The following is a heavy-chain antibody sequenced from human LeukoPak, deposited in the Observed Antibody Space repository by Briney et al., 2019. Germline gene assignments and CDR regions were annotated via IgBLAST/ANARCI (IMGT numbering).Heavy chain of an antibody. Sequence: PGGSLRLSCAASGFTFSSYGMHWVRQAPGKGLEWVAVIWYDGSNKYYADSVKGRFTISRDNSKSTLYLQMNSLRAEDTAVYYCARDRSWYSSGWYVGYWGQGTLVTVSS. D-gene: IGHD6-19*01. J-gene: IGHJ4*02. V-gene: IGHV3-33*01. CDR3: ARDRSWYSSGWYVGY. CDR2: IWYDGSNK. CDR1: GFTFSSYG.